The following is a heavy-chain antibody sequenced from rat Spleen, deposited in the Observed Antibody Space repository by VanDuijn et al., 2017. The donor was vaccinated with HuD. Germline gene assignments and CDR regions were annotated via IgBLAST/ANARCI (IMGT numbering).Heavy chain of an antibody. D-gene: IGHD2-1*01. Sequence: EVQLVESGGGLVQPGRSLKLSCAASGFTFSDYNMAWVRQAPKKGLEWVATISYDGSSTYYRDSVKGRFTISRDNAKSTLYLQMDSLRSEDTATYYCARHDTYGNWYFDFWGPGTMVTVSS. CDR3: ARHDTYGNWYFDF. CDR1: GFTFSDYN. V-gene: IGHV5-7*01. CDR2: ISYDGSST. J-gene: IGHJ1*01.